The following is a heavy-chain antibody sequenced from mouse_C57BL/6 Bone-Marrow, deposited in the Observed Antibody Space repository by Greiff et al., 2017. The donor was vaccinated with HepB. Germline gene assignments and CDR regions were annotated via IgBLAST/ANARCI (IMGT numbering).Heavy chain of an antibody. D-gene: IGHD1-1*01. CDR3: ARRGGSSPMDY. CDR1: GYSFTGYY. Sequence: EVQLQQSGPELVKPGASVKISCKASGYSFTGYYMNWVKQSPEKSLEWIGEINPSTGGTTYNQKFKAKATLTVDKSSSTAYMQLKSLTSEDSAVYYCARRGGSSPMDYWGQGTSVTVSS. V-gene: IGHV1-42*01. CDR2: INPSTGGT. J-gene: IGHJ4*01.